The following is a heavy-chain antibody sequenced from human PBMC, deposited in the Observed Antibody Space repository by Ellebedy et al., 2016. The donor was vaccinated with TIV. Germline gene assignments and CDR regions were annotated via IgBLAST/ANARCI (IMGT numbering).Heavy chain of an antibody. CDR2: INAGDGTT. CDR3: ARDRPATVVAGALEY. Sequence: AASVRVSCKASGYSFSDYPLHWVRQAPGQSLEWMGWINAGDGTTKYSQKFQGRVTIARDTSASTAYMDLGSLTTEDTAVYYCARDRPATVVAGALEYWGQGTLVTVSS. D-gene: IGHD3-22*01. CDR1: GYSFSDYP. J-gene: IGHJ4*02. V-gene: IGHV1-3*01.